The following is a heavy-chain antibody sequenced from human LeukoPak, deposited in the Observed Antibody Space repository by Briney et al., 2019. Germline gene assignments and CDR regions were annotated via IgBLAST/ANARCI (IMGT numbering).Heavy chain of an antibody. CDR3: AKDSTGSYYYYMDV. CDR1: GFTFDDYA. CDR2: ISWNSGSI. V-gene: IGHV3-9*01. Sequence: GGSLRLSCAASGFTFDDYAMHWVRQAPGKGLELVSGISWNSGSIGYADSVKGRFTISRDNAKNSLYLQMNSLRAEDTALYYCAKDSTGSYYYYMDVWGKGTTVTVSS. J-gene: IGHJ6*03. D-gene: IGHD1-14*01.